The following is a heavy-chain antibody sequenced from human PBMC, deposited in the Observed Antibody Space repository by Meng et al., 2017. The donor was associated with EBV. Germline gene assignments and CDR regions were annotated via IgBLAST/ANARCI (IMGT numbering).Heavy chain of an antibody. CDR3: AGTVLRSRTFYSLDS. J-gene: IGHJ4*02. CDR2: IIPIFETA. V-gene: IGHV1-69*01. D-gene: IGHD3-16*01. CDR1: GGTFINYA. Sequence: QVQRVHAGGEVAGLGSALKISCKASGGTFINYAFSWVRQAPGQGLAWMGAIIPIFETADYAQIFQGRVTITADESTSTTYMELSSLGSADTAMYYCAGTVLRSRTFYSLDSWGQGSLVTVSS.